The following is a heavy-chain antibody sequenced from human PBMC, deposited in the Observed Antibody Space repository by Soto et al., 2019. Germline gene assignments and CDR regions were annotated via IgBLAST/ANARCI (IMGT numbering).Heavy chain of an antibody. V-gene: IGHV4-34*01. Sequence: SETLSLTCAVYGGSFSGYYRSWIRQPPGKGLEWIGSIYHSGSTYYNPSLKSRVTISVDTSKNQFSLKLSSVTAADTAVYYCARDLWGAGTDNWFDPWGQGTLVTVSS. D-gene: IGHD6-19*01. CDR1: GGSFSGYY. J-gene: IGHJ5*02. CDR2: IYHSGST. CDR3: ARDLWGAGTDNWFDP.